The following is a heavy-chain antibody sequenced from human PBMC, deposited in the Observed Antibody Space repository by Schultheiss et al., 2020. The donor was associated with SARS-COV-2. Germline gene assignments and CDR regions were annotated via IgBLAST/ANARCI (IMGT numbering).Heavy chain of an antibody. CDR1: GFNFNRFG. J-gene: IGHJ6*02. Sequence: GGSLRLSCAASGFNFNRFGTHWVRQAPGKGLEWVSAISGSGGSTYYADSVKGRFTISRDNSKNTLYLQMNSLRAEDTAVYYCAKVLGAISSGYYYYYGMDVWGQGTTVTVSS. D-gene: IGHD3-22*01. CDR3: AKVLGAISSGYYYYYGMDV. CDR2: ISGSGGST. V-gene: IGHV3-23*01.